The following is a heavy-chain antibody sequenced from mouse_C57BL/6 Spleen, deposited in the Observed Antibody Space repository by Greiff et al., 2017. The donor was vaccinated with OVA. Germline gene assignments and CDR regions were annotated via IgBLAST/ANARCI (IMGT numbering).Heavy chain of an antibody. V-gene: IGHV1-53*01. J-gene: IGHJ3*01. Sequence: VKLQQPGTELVKPGASVKLSCKASGYTFTSYWMHWVKQRPGQGLEWIGNINPSNGGTNYNEKFKSKATLTVDKSSSTAYMQLSSLTSEDSAVYYCARSDYGSPWFAYWGQGTLVTVSA. D-gene: IGHD1-2*01. CDR3: ARSDYGSPWFAY. CDR1: GYTFTSYW. CDR2: INPSNGGT.